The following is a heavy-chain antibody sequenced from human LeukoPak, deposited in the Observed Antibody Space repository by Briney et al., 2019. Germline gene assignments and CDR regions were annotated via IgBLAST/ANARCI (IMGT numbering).Heavy chain of an antibody. J-gene: IGHJ4*02. V-gene: IGHV4-39*01. CDR3: ARHLSGTTMSHYFDF. CDR2: IYSSGNT. CDR1: GDTISSGRNY. D-gene: IGHD1-1*01. Sequence: SETLSLTCSVSGDTISSGRNYWGWIRQSPGKGLEWIASIYSSGNTHSNPSLKSRVSISVDTSKNQVSLKLYSVTASDAAIYYCARHLSGTTMSHYFDFWGQGTLVTVSS.